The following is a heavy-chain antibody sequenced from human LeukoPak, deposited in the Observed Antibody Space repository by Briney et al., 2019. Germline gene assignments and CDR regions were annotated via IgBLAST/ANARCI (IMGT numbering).Heavy chain of an antibody. D-gene: IGHD3-10*01. J-gene: IGHJ4*02. CDR1: GYTFTSYY. CDR2: INPSGGST. CDR3: ATLDPSITMVRGVIRH. Sequence: ASVKVSCKASGYTFTSYYMHWVRQAPGQGLEWMGIINPSGGSTSYAQKFQGRVTMTRDMSTSTVYMELSSLRSEDTAVYYCATLDPSITMVRGVIRHWGQGTLVTVSS. V-gene: IGHV1-46*01.